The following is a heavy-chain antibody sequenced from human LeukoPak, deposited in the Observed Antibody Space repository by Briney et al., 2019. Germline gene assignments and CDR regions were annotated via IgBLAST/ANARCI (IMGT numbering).Heavy chain of an antibody. D-gene: IGHD2-15*01. CDR2: MNPNSGNT. J-gene: IGHJ4*02. CDR3: ARGAPGGYCSGGSCPYFDY. Sequence: GASVKVSCNASGYTFTSYDINWVRQATGQGLEWMGWMNPNSGNTGYAQKFQGRVTMTRNTSISTAYMELSSLRSEDTAVYYCARGAPGGYCSGGSCPYFDYWGQGTLVTVSS. CDR1: GYTFTSYD. V-gene: IGHV1-8*01.